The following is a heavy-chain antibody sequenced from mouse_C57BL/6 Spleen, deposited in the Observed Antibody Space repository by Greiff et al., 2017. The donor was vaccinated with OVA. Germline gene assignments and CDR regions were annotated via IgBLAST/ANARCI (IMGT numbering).Heavy chain of an antibody. CDR1: GYAFSRYW. D-gene: IGHD2-5*01. J-gene: IGHJ3*01. CDR2: IYPGDGDT. Sequence: QVQLQQSGAELVKPGASVKISCKASGYAFSRYWLNWVKQRPGQGLEWIGQIYPGDGDTTYNGKFKGKATLTADKPSSTAYMQLSSLTSEDSAVYFCARSSNSVAYWGQGTLVTVSA. V-gene: IGHV1-80*01. CDR3: ARSSNSVAY.